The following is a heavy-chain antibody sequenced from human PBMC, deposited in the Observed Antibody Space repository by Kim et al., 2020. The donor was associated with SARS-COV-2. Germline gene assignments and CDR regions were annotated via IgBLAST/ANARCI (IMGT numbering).Heavy chain of an antibody. D-gene: IGHD3-22*01. CDR3: ARRRGSGYYYDSSGLYYFDY. CDR1: GGSISSSSYY. J-gene: IGHJ4*02. CDR2: IYYSGST. Sequence: SETLSLTCTVSGGSISSSSYYWGWIRQPPGKGLEWIGSIYYSGSTYYNPSLKSRVTISVDTSKNQFSLKLSSVTAADTAVYYCARRRGSGYYYDSSGLYYFDYWGQGTLVTVSS. V-gene: IGHV4-39*01.